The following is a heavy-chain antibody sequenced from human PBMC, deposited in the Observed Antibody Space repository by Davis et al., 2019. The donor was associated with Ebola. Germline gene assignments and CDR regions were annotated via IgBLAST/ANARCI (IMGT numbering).Heavy chain of an antibody. CDR1: GGSFSDYY. CDR2: IYYSGST. Sequence: SQTLSLTCAVYGGSFSDYYWSWIRQPPGKGLEWIGYIYYSGSTYYNPSLKSRVTISVDTSKNQFSLKLSSVTAADTAVYYCARVTSYYYDSSGYYTLYYFDYWGQGTLVTVSS. D-gene: IGHD3-22*01. V-gene: IGHV4-30-4*01. J-gene: IGHJ4*02. CDR3: ARVTSYYYDSSGYYTLYYFDY.